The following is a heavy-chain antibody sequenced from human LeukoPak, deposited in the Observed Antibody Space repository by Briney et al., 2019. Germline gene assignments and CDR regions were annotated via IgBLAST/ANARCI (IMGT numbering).Heavy chain of an antibody. V-gene: IGHV3-7*04. CDR1: GFTFSSYW. CDR3: ARVRGYDILTGYFYYFDY. D-gene: IGHD3-9*01. CDR2: IKQDGSEK. Sequence: PGGSLRLSCAASGFTFSSYWMSWVRQAPGKGLEWVANIKQDGSEKYYVDSVKGRFTISRDNAKNSLYLQMNSLRAEDTAVYYCARVRGYDILTGYFYYFDYWGQGTLVTVSS. J-gene: IGHJ4*02.